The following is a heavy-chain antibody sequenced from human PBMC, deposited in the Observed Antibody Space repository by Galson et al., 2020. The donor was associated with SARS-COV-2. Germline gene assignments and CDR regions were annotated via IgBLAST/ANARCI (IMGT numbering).Heavy chain of an antibody. J-gene: IGHJ4*02. CDR2: ISAYNDNT. V-gene: IGHV1-18*01. Sequence: ASVKVSCKASGYTFTSYGISWVRQAPGQRLEWMGWISAYNDNTKYAQNPQGRVTMTTDTSTATAYMELRSLRSDDTAVFYCARTDTIEYYYGSGTEPLVDYWGQGTLVTVAS. CDR1: GYTFTSYG. CDR3: ARTDTIEYYYGSGTEPLVDY. D-gene: IGHD3-10*01.